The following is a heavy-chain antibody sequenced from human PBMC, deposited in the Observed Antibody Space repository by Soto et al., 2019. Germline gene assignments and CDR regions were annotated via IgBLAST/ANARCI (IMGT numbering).Heavy chain of an antibody. J-gene: IGHJ6*03. V-gene: IGHV4-59*01. CDR2: IYYSGST. CDR1: GGSISSYY. CDR3: ARGSGLWFGELSYYYYYMDV. D-gene: IGHD3-10*01. Sequence: PSETLSLTCTVSGGSISSYYRSWIRQPPGKGLEWIGYIYYSGSTNYNPSLKSRVTISVDTSKNQFSLKLSSVTAADTAVYYCARGSGLWFGELSYYYYYMDVWGKGTTVTVSS.